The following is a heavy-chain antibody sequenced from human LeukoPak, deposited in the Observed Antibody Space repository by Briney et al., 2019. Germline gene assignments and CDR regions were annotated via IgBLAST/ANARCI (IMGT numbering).Heavy chain of an antibody. CDR3: ARDTLRFGFRGDAFDI. CDR2: ISAYNGNT. J-gene: IGHJ3*02. CDR1: GYTFTSYG. D-gene: IGHD3-10*01. Sequence: GASVTVSCKASGYTFTSYGISWVRQAPGQGLEWMGWISAYNGNTNYAQKLQGRVTMTTDTSTSTAYMELRSLRSDDTAVYYCARDTLRFGFRGDAFDIWGQGTMVTVSS. V-gene: IGHV1-18*01.